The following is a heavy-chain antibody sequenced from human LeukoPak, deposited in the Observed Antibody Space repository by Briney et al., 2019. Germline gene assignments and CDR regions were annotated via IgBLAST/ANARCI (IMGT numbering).Heavy chain of an antibody. CDR3: ARVATVNPGAYYGMDV. CDR1: GFTFSSYA. D-gene: IGHD4-11*01. J-gene: IGHJ6*02. Sequence: PGGSLRLSCAASGFTFSSYAMSWVRQAPGKGLEWVSAISGSGGSTYYADSVKGRFTISRDNSKNTLYLQMNSLRAEDTAVYYCARVATVNPGAYYGMDVWGQGTTVTVSS. V-gene: IGHV3-23*01. CDR2: ISGSGGST.